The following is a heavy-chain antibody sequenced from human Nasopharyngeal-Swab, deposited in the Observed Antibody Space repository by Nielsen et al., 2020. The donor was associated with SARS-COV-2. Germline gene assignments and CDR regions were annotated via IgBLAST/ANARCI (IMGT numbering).Heavy chain of an antibody. CDR3: ASNGLRYFDWLRGKDYYYYYGMDV. V-gene: IGHV1-69*10. J-gene: IGHJ6*02. Sequence: SVQVSCKASGGTFSSYAISWVRQAPGHGLEWMGGIIPILGIANYEQKFQGRVTITADKSTSTAYMELSSLRSEDTAVYYCASNGLRYFDWLRGKDYYYYYGMDVWGQGTTVTVSS. CDR1: GGTFSSYA. CDR2: IIPILGIA. D-gene: IGHD3-9*01.